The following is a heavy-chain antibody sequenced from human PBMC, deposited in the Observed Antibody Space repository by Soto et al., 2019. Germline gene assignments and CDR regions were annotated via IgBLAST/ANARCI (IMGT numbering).Heavy chain of an antibody. CDR1: GGSISSYY. V-gene: IGHV4-59*01. CDR3: ARVWTSGIVVVPAAPRWGYMDV. D-gene: IGHD2-2*01. J-gene: IGHJ6*03. CDR2: IYYSGST. Sequence: SETLSLTCTVSGGSISSYYWSWIRQPPGKGLEWIGYIYYSGSTNYNPSLKSRVTISVDTSKNQFSLKLSSVTAADTAVYYCARVWTSGIVVVPAAPRWGYMDVWGKGTTVTVSS.